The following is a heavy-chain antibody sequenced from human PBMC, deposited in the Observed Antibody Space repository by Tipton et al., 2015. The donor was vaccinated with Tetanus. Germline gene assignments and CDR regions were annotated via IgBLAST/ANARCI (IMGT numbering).Heavy chain of an antibody. CDR2: IKEDGSEK. CDR3: AREENGGVDY. CDR1: GFTYRRYW. V-gene: IGHV3-7*01. Sequence: GSLRLSCVASGFTYRRYWMSWVRQAPGKGLEWVANIKEDGSEKYYVDSVKGRFTISKDNANNLLYLQMNSLRAEDTAVYYCAREENGGVDYWGQGTLVTVSS. D-gene: IGHD2-8*01. J-gene: IGHJ4*02.